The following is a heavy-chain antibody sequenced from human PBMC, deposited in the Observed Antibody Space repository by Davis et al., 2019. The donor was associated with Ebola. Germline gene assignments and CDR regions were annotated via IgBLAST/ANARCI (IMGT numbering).Heavy chain of an antibody. V-gene: IGHV1-18*01. D-gene: IGHD4-11*01. J-gene: IGHJ5*02. CDR3: ARDQFQDYSNYAQGRFDP. Sequence: AASVKVSCKASGYTFSTYGISCVRQAPGQGLERLRCINSHNRNTPYAQKLQARVTIPTDTSTSTAYIELRSLRSDDTAVYYCARDQFQDYSNYAQGRFDPWGQGTLVTVS. CDR2: INSHNRNT. CDR1: GYTFSTYG.